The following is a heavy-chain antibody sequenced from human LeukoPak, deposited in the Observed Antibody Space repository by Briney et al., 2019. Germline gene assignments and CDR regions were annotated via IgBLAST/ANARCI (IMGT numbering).Heavy chain of an antibody. Sequence: GGSLRLSCAASGFTVSSNYISWVRQAPGKGLEWVSVIYSGGSTYYADSVKGRFTISRDNSKNTLYLQMNSLRAEDTAVYYCAREGLAAAGRRDHYYYGIDVWGQGTTVTVSS. D-gene: IGHD6-13*01. CDR2: IYSGGST. V-gene: IGHV3-66*01. CDR1: GFTVSSNY. J-gene: IGHJ6*02. CDR3: AREGLAAAGRRDHYYYGIDV.